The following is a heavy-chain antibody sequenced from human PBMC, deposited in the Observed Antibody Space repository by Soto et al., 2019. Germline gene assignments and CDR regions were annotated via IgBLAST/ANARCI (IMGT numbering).Heavy chain of an antibody. CDR2: IDPSDSYT. D-gene: IGHD3-22*01. J-gene: IGHJ4*02. Sequence: PGESLKISCKGSGYSFTSYCISWVLQMPGKGLEWMGRIDPSDSYTNYSPSFQGHVTISADKSISTAYLQWSSLGAEDTAVYYCAKDREVFIPKYYFDFWGQGTLVTVSS. CDR1: GYSFTSYC. V-gene: IGHV5-10-1*01. CDR3: AKDREVFIPKYYFDF.